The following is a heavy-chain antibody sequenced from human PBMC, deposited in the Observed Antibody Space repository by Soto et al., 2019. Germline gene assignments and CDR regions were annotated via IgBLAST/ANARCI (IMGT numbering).Heavy chain of an antibody. CDR2: ISGSGSST. CDR1: TSTFSNYA. V-gene: IGHV3-23*01. CDR3: AQGGYGSGWYLALED. Sequence: PGGSLRLSCAASTSTFSNYAMTWVRQAPGKGLEWVSAISGSGSSTHYADAVKGRFFISRDNYKNTLYVQMHRLRVEDTAVYYCAQGGYGSGWYLALEDWGPGTLVTVSS. D-gene: IGHD6-19*01. J-gene: IGHJ4*02.